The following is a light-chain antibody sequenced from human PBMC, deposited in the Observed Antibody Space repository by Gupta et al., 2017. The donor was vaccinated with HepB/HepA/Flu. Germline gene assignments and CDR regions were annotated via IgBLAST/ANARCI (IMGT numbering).Light chain of an antibody. V-gene: IGKV1-39*01. CDR3: QQCYTTPFT. Sequence: DIQMTQSPSPLPASVGDRVTITCRPSQSINGYLNWYQQKPGKAPKLLLHTTSTLQSGVPSRFSGSGSGTDFTLTISSMQPEDFATYYCQQCYTTPFTFGPGTRVDIE. CDR2: TTS. J-gene: IGKJ3*01. CDR1: QSINGY.